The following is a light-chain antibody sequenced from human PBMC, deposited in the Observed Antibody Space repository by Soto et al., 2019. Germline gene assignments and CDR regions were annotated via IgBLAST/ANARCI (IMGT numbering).Light chain of an antibody. Sequence: QSALTQPASVSGSPGQSITISCTGTSNDVGANNYVSWYQRHPGKAPKILIYEAANRPSGVSHRFSGSKSGNTASLTISGLQAEDEADYFFTSYTITSTLVFGGGTKLTVL. V-gene: IGLV2-14*01. J-gene: IGLJ2*01. CDR3: TSYTITSTLV. CDR2: EAA. CDR1: SNDVGANNY.